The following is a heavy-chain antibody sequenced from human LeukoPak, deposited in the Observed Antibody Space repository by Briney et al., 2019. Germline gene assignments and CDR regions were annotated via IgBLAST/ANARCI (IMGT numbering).Heavy chain of an antibody. J-gene: IGHJ4*02. D-gene: IGHD6-6*01. Sequence: GRSLRLSCAASGFTFDDYAMHWVRQAPGKGLEWVSGISWNSGSIGYADSVKGRFTISRDNAKNSLYLQMNSLRAEDTALYSCAKDPLNMYSSLLPGYFDYWGQGTLVTVSS. CDR2: ISWNSGSI. CDR3: AKDPLNMYSSLLPGYFDY. V-gene: IGHV3-9*01. CDR1: GFTFDDYA.